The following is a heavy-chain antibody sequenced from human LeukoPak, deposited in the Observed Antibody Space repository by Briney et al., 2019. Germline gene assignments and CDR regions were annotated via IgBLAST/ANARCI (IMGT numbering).Heavy chain of an antibody. CDR3: AMIVVVAATYFDY. CDR1: GFTFSSYE. D-gene: IGHD2-15*01. J-gene: IGHJ4*02. V-gene: IGHV3-48*03. Sequence: GGSLRLSCAASGFTFSSYEMNWVRQAPGKGLEWVSYISSSSSTIYYADSVKGRFTISRDNAKNSLYLQMNSLRAEDTAVYYCAMIVVVAATYFDYWGQGTLVTVSS. CDR2: ISSSSSTI.